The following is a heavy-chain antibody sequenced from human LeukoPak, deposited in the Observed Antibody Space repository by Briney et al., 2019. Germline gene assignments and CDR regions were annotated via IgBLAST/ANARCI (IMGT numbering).Heavy chain of an antibody. CDR1: GFTFNTYT. D-gene: IGHD5-24*01. V-gene: IGHV3-23*01. CDR3: AKDKVPDGWREVDS. J-gene: IGHJ4*02. CDR2: IVGRSNT. Sequence: GGSLRLSCAASGFTFNTYTMNWVRQAPGKGLEWVSAIVGRSNTYYADSVKGRFTISRDSSKNTLYLQMNGLRADDTAVYYCAKDKVPDGWREVDSWGLGTPVTVSS.